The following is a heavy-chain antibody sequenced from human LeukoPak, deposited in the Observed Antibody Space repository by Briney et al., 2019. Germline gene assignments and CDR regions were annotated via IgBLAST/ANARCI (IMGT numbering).Heavy chain of an antibody. Sequence: GASLQISSDTSGYSFTTYWIGWVRQMPGTGLEWVGAIYPDDSDSRYSPSFQGQVVISADRSIRTAYLQWNSLKTSDTAMYYCVRQRGSSGTINHFDPWGQGTLVTVSS. V-gene: IGHV5-51*01. CDR2: IYPDDSDS. J-gene: IGHJ5*02. CDR1: GYSFTTYW. D-gene: IGHD3-10*01. CDR3: VRQRGSSGTINHFDP.